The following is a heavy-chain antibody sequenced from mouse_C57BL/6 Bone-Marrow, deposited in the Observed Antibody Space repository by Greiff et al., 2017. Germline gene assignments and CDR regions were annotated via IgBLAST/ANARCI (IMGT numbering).Heavy chain of an antibody. J-gene: IGHJ2*01. CDR3: ARGPYFDY. CDR2: IDPSDSYT. Sequence: VQLQQPGAELVMPGASVKLSCKASGYTFTSYWMHWVKQRPGQGLEWIGEIDPSDSYTTYNQKFKGKSTLTVDKSSSTAYMQLSSLTSEDSAVYYCARGPYFDYWGQGTTLTVSS. CDR1: GYTFTSYW. V-gene: IGHV1-69*01.